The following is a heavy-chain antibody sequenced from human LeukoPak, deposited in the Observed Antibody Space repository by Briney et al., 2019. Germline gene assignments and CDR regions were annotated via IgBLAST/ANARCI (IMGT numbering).Heavy chain of an antibody. Sequence: SDTLSLTCTVSGGSISSYYWSWIRQPPGKGLQWIGYIYFSGSTNYNPSLKSRVTISVDTSKNQFSLKLSSVTAADTAVYYCARWLGIYYGMDVWGQGTTVTVSS. CDR2: IYFSGST. J-gene: IGHJ6*02. CDR1: GGSISSYY. CDR3: ARWLGIYYGMDV. V-gene: IGHV4-59*08. D-gene: IGHD1-1*01.